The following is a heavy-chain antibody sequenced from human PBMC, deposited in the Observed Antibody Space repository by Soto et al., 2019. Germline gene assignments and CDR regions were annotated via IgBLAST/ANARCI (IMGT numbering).Heavy chain of an antibody. D-gene: IGHD6-19*01. CDR1: GFTFSSYA. J-gene: IGHJ4*02. V-gene: IGHV3-23*01. Sequence: GGSLRLSCAASGFTFSSYAMSWVRQAPGKGLEWVSAISGSGGSTYYADSVKGRFTISRDNSKNTLYLQMNSLGAEDTAVYYCAKDLVPAVAGTDYWGQGTLVTVSS. CDR2: ISGSGGST. CDR3: AKDLVPAVAGTDY.